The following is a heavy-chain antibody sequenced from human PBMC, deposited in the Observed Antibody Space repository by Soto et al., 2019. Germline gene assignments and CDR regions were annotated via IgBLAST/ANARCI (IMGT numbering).Heavy chain of an antibody. V-gene: IGHV3-23*01. CDR2: ISGSGGST. Sequence: WGSLRLSCAASGFTFSSYAMSWFRQAPGKGLEWVSAISGSGGSTYYADSVKGRFTISRDNSKNTLYLQMNSLRAEDTAVYYCAKDIAAAGFLDYWGQGTLVTVSS. J-gene: IGHJ4*02. D-gene: IGHD6-13*01. CDR3: AKDIAAAGFLDY. CDR1: GFTFSSYA.